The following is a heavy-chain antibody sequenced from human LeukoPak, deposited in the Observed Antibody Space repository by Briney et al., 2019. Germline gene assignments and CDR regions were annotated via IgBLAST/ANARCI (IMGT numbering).Heavy chain of an antibody. CDR2: IYYSGST. Sequence: PSETLSLTCTVSGGSISSSSYYWGWIRQPPGKGLEWIGSIYYSGSTYYNPSLKSRVTISVDTSKNQFSLKLSSVTAADTAVYYCARRYSYDSSGYAAPLDYWAQGTLVTVSS. D-gene: IGHD3-22*01. CDR1: GGSISSSSYY. V-gene: IGHV4-39*01. CDR3: ARRYSYDSSGYAAPLDY. J-gene: IGHJ4*02.